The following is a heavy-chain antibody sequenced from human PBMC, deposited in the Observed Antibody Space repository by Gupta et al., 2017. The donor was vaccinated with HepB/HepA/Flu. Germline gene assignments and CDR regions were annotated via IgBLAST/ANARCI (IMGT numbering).Heavy chain of an antibody. J-gene: IGHJ6*02. V-gene: IGHV3-23*01. D-gene: IGHD2-8*02. CDR1: GFTFRNYA. CDR3: AKIFSTVRYYWYRADV. Sequence: QLLQSGGGLQQPGGSLRLSCAASGFTFRNYAITWVRKAPGKGLEWVSGISDSGDDTYYADSVKGRFTISRDNSMNTVFLQMHSLRVDDAAIYYCAKIFSTVRYYWYRADVWGQGTTVTVSS. CDR2: ISDSGDDT.